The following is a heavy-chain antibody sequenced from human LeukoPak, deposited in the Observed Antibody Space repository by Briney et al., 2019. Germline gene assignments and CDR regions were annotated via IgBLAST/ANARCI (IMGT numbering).Heavy chain of an antibody. J-gene: IGHJ4*02. CDR2: INHSGST. CDR1: GGSFSGYY. D-gene: IGHD6-6*01. CDR3: ARVPYSSSHFDY. V-gene: IGHV4-34*01. Sequence: KPSETLSLTCAVYGGSFSGYYWSWIRQPPGKGLEWIGEINHSGSTNYNPSLKSRVTISVDTSKNQFSLKLSSVTAADTAVYYCARVPYSSSHFDYWGQGTLVTVSS.